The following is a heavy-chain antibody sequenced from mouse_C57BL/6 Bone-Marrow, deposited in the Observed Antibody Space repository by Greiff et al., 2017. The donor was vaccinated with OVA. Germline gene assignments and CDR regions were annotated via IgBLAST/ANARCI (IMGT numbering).Heavy chain of an antibody. V-gene: IGHV2-2*01. D-gene: IGHD2-5*01. J-gene: IGHJ3*01. Sequence: VKLVESGPGLVQPSQSLSITCTVSGFSLTSYGVHWVRQSPGKGLEWLGVIWSGGSTDYNAAFISSLSISKDNSKSQVFFKMNSLQADDTAIYYCARTLGAYYSKKAYWGQGTLVTVSA. CDR2: IWSGGST. CDR1: GFSLTSYG. CDR3: ARTLGAYYSKKAY.